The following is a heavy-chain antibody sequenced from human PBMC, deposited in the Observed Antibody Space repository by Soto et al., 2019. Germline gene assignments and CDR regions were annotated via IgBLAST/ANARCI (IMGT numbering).Heavy chain of an antibody. Sequence: ASVKVSCKASGYTFTRYAMHWVRRAPGQRLEWMGWINVGNGNTKYSQKFQGRVTITRDTSASMAYVEVSSLTSEDTAVYYCARDRRQVPVLGLYYYDYWGQGTLVTVSS. CDR3: ARDRRQVPVLGLYYYDY. CDR2: INVGNGNT. D-gene: IGHD3-16*01. CDR1: GYTFTRYA. V-gene: IGHV1-3*01. J-gene: IGHJ4*02.